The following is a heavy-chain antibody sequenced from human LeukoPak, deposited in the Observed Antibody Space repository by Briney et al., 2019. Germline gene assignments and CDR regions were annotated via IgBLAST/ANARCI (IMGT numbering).Heavy chain of an antibody. Sequence: NPSETLSLTCTVSGGSISSYYWSWIRQPPGKGLEWIGYIYYSGSTNYNPSLKSRVTISVDTSKNQFSLKLSSVTAADTAVYYCARAGYTAGTYYFDYWGQGTLVTVSS. J-gene: IGHJ4*02. D-gene: IGHD5-18*01. CDR2: IYYSGST. V-gene: IGHV4-59*01. CDR3: ARAGYTAGTYYFDY. CDR1: GGSISSYY.